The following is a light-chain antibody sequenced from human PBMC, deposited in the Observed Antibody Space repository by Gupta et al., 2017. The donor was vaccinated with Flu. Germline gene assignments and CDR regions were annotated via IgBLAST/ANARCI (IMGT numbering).Light chain of an antibody. Sequence: DIQMTQSPSTLSASVLDTVTLTSRASHSIDTWLVGYHQRPGKAPTLLMYKASTLENGVPSRFRGSGSGTEVTLIINSRQMDDFATDYCQQYANQSRTFGQGTKVDI. CDR2: KAS. J-gene: IGKJ1*01. CDR1: HSIDTW. CDR3: QQYANQSRT. V-gene: IGKV1-5*03.